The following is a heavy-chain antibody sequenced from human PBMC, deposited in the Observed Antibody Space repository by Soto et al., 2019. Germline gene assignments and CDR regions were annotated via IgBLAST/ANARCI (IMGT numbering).Heavy chain of an antibody. D-gene: IGHD3-22*01. V-gene: IGHV3-23*01. CDR3: AKDLNYYDSSGYYYGPGY. J-gene: IGHJ4*02. CDR2: ISGSGGST. Sequence: GGSLRLSCAASGFTFSSYAMSWVRQAPGKGLEWVSAISGSGGSTYYADSVKGRFTISRDNSKNTLYLQMNSLRAEDTAVYYCAKDLNYYDSSGYYYGPGYWGQGTLVTVSS. CDR1: GFTFSSYA.